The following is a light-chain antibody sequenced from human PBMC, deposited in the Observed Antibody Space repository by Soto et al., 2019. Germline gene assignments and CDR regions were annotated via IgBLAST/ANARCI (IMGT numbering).Light chain of an antibody. J-gene: IGLJ3*02. Sequence: QSVLTQPASVSGSPGQSITISCTGTSSDVGGYNYVFWYQQHPGKAPKLMIYEVSNRPSGVSNRFSGSKSGNTASLTISGRQAEDEADYYCSSYTSSSTLLFGGGTKLTVL. CDR3: SSYTSSSTLL. CDR1: SSDVGGYNY. V-gene: IGLV2-14*01. CDR2: EVS.